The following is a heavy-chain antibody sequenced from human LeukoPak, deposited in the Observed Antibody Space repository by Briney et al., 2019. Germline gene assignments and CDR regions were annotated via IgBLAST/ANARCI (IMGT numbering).Heavy chain of an antibody. D-gene: IGHD3-22*01. CDR1: GGSFSGYY. Sequence: PSETLSLTCAVYGGSFSGYYWSWIRQPPGKGLEWIGEINHSGSTNYNPSLKSRVTISVDTSKNQFSLKLSSVTAADTAVYYCARGLYYYDSNGYYPSIPYYYYYYMDVWGKGTTVTVSS. J-gene: IGHJ6*03. CDR2: INHSGST. V-gene: IGHV4-34*01. CDR3: ARGLYYYDSNGYYPSIPYYYYYYMDV.